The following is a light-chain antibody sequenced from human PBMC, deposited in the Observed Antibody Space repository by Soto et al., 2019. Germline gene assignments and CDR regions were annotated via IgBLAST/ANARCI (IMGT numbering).Light chain of an antibody. J-gene: IGLJ2*01. CDR3: SSYADRHNVL. CDR1: SSDVGGYKY. V-gene: IGLV2-8*01. CDR2: EVS. Sequence: QSALTQPPSESGSPGQSVTISCTGTSSDVGGYKYVSWYQQHPGKAPKLMIYEVSKRPSGVPDRFSGSKSGNTASLTVSGLQAEDEADYYCSSYADRHNVLFGGGTKLTVL.